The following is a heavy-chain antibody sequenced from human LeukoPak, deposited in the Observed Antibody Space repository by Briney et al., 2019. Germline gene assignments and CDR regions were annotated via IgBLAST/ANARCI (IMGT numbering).Heavy chain of an antibody. Sequence: SETLSLTCSVSGGSISDYYWNWIRQPAGKGLEWIGRLYTSGNTDYNPSLKSRVTLSRDTSKNQFSLRLNSVTAADTAVYYCARTWEDAFDIWGQGTLVTVSS. CDR1: GGSISDYY. V-gene: IGHV4-4*07. CDR3: ARTWEDAFDI. J-gene: IGHJ3*02. D-gene: IGHD1-26*01. CDR2: LYTSGNT.